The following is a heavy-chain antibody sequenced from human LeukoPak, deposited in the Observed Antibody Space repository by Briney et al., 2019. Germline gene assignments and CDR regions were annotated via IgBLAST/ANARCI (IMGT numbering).Heavy chain of an antibody. V-gene: IGHV4-34*01. D-gene: IGHD2-2*01. CDR2: INHSGST. CDR3: ASGGGSIVVLPAAIISHTRYYMDV. CDR1: SGSFCGYY. J-gene: IGHJ6*03. Sequence: PSETLSLTCAVYSGSFCGYYWGWLPQPPGQGLEWWVEINHSGSTNYNPSLKSRVTISVDTSKNQFSLKLSSVTAADTAVYYCASGGGSIVVLPAAIISHTRYYMDVWGKGTSVTVSS.